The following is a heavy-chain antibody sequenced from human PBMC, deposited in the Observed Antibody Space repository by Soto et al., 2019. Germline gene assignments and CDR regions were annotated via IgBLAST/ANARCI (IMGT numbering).Heavy chain of an antibody. V-gene: IGHV4-30-4*01. CDR2: IYDSGKT. CDR1: GGSINSADYY. CDR3: ARGPTSNKVDY. Sequence: QVQLQESGPGLVKPSQTLSLTCTVSGGSINSADYYWSWIRQPPGEGLEWIGHIYDSGKTYTNPSLKSQVTMSVDTSKTQFSLRLTSVTAADTAVYYCARGPTSNKVDYWGQGTLVTVSS. J-gene: IGHJ4*02.